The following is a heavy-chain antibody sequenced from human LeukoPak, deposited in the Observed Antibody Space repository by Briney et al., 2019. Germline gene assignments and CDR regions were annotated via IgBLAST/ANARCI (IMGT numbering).Heavy chain of an antibody. CDR3: AKVRWDNSGWYYLDS. D-gene: IGHD6-19*01. CDR2: ISYNGINE. CDR1: GFSFSDYN. J-gene: IGHJ4*02. Sequence: PGGSLRLSCAASGFSFSDYNMHWVRQAPGKGLEWMAVISYNGINEYYADSVKGRFTISRDSSKSTLLLQMNSLRAEDTAVYYCAKVRWDNSGWYYLDSWGQGTLVTVSS. V-gene: IGHV3-30*18.